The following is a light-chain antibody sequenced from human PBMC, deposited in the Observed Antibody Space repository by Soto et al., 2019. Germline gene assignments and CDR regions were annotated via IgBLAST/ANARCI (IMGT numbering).Light chain of an antibody. Sequence: DIVMTQAPDSLPVSLGERATINCKSSQTVLYSPNNKNYVAWYQQTPGQPPKLLIYWASTRESGVPDRFSGSGSETDFTLTITSLQAEDVAVYYCQQYYTTPFTFGGGTKVQIK. V-gene: IGKV4-1*01. CDR2: WAS. CDR1: QTVLYSPNNKNY. CDR3: QQYYTTPFT. J-gene: IGKJ4*01.